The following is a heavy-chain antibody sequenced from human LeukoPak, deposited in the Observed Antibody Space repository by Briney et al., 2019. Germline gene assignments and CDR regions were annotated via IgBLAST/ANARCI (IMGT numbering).Heavy chain of an antibody. CDR1: GFTFSSHA. CDR2: ITGSGSGA. D-gene: IGHD2-21*02. CDR3: AKVRGDHAHLQDDFDY. J-gene: IGHJ4*02. Sequence: PGGSLRLSRTASGFTFSSHAMTWVRQAAGKGLQWVSSITGSGSGAYYADSVKGRVTTSRDNSKNTLFLQMDSLRAEDTAMYYCAKVRGDHAHLQDDFDYWGQGTLVTVSS. V-gene: IGHV3-23*01.